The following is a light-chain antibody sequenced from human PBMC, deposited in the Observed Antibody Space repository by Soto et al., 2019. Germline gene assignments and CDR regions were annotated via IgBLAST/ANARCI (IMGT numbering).Light chain of an antibody. CDR1: SGSVSTSYY. V-gene: IGLV8-61*01. Sequence: QTVVTQEPSFSVSPGGAVPLTCGLRSGSVSTSYYPSWYQQTPGQPPRTLIYDTNSLSSGVHDRFSGSIVGNKAALTITGAQADDESDYYCMLYMGGGVSIFGGGTKLTVL. J-gene: IGLJ2*01. CDR3: MLYMGGGVSI. CDR2: DTN.